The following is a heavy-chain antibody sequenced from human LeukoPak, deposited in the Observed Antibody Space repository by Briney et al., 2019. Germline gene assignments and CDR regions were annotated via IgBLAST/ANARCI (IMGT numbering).Heavy chain of an antibody. Sequence: SETPSLTCAVYGGSFSGYYWSWIRQPPGKGLEWIGEINHSGSTNYNPSLKSRVTISVDTFKNQFSLKLSSVTAADTAVYYCARLYRWFDPWGQGTLVTVSS. J-gene: IGHJ5*02. V-gene: IGHV4-34*01. CDR1: GGSFSGYY. CDR3: ARLYRWFDP. CDR2: INHSGST. D-gene: IGHD2-15*01.